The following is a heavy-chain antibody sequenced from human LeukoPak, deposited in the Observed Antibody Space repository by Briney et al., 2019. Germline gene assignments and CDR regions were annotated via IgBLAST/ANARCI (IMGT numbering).Heavy chain of an antibody. CDR3: AREDYGDFPY. CDR2: IYHSGST. Sequence: PSETLSLTCTVSGGSINSSYWWSWVRQPPGKGLEWIGEIYHSGSTNYNPSLKSRVTISVDKSKNQFSLKLASVTAADTAVYYCAREDYGDFPYWGQGTLVTVSS. J-gene: IGHJ4*02. V-gene: IGHV4-4*02. CDR1: GGSINSSYW. D-gene: IGHD4-17*01.